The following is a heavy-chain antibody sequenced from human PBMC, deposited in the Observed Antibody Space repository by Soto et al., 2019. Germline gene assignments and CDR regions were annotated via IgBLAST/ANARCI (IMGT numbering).Heavy chain of an antibody. CDR1: GFTFSDYA. CDR2: ISYDRNSK. J-gene: IGHJ4*02. D-gene: IGHD1-20*01. Sequence: QVQLVESGGGVVQPGRSLRLSCAASGFTFSDYAMHWVRQAPGKGLEWVALISYDRNSKFYADSVKGRFTISRDNSKNTLDLQMNSLRPEDTAVYYCAREERGYKVGYWGQGTLVTVSS. V-gene: IGHV3-30-3*01. CDR3: AREERGYKVGY.